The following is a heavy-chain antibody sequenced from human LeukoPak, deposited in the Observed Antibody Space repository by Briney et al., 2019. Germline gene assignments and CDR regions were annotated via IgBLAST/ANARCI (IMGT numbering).Heavy chain of an antibody. Sequence: SVKVSCKASGGTFSSYAISWVRQAPGQGLEWMGGIIPIFGTANYAQKFQGRVTITADKSTSTAYMELSSLRSEDTAVYYCARSETYGGWFDPWGQGTLVTVSS. CDR1: GGTFSSYA. D-gene: IGHD3-10*01. CDR3: ARSETYGGWFDP. CDR2: IIPIFGTA. J-gene: IGHJ5*02. V-gene: IGHV1-69*06.